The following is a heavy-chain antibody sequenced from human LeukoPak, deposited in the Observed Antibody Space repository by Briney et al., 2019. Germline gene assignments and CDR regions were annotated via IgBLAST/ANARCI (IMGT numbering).Heavy chain of an antibody. CDR1: GHTFTGSY. CDR3: ARAVTLTDIDY. V-gene: IGHV1-2*02. D-gene: IGHD4-11*01. CDR2: INPNSGYT. J-gene: IGHJ4*02. Sequence: GASVTVSCKASGHTFTGSYIHWVRQAPGQGLEWMGWINPNSGYTDSAQSFQGRVTLTRDTSISTAYMELSSLRSDDTAVYYCARAVTLTDIDYWGQGTLVTVSS.